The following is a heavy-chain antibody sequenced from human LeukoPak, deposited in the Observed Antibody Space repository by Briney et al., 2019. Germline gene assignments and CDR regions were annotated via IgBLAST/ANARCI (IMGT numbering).Heavy chain of an antibody. J-gene: IGHJ4*02. CDR1: GYTFTGYY. Sequence: ASVKVSCKASGYTFTGYYMHWVRQAPGQGLEWMGWINPNSGGTNYVQKFQGRVTMTRDTSISTAYMELSRLRSVDTAVYYCARELVRGVSLLLRDYWGQGTLVTVSS. CDR3: ARELVRGVSLLLRDY. D-gene: IGHD3-10*01. CDR2: INPNSGGT. V-gene: IGHV1-2*02.